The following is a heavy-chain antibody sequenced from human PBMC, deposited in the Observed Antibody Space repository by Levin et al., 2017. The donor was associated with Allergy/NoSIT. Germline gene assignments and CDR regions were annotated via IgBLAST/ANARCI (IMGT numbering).Heavy chain of an antibody. CDR2: IWDDGYKK. CDR1: GFTFSSYG. V-gene: IGHV3-33*01. CDR3: ARVLRFYYYYYMDV. J-gene: IGHJ6*03. D-gene: IGHD5-12*01. Sequence: GESLKISCAASGFTFSSYGMHWVRQAPGKGLEWVAVIWDDGYKKYYADSVKGGFTIARDNSKNTLYLQMNSLRAEDTAVYYCARVLRFYYYYYMDVWGKGTTVTVSS.